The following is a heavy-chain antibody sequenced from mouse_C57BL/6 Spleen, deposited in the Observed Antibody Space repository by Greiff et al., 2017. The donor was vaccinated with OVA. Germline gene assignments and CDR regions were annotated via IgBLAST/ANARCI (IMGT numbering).Heavy chain of an antibody. Sequence: EVHLVESGGGLVQPKGSLKLSCAASGFSFNTYAMNWVRQAPGKGLEWVARIRSKSNNYATYYADSVKDRFTISRDDSESMLYLQMNNLKTEDTAMYYCVRGNWDGYFDYWGQGTTLTVSS. V-gene: IGHV10-1*01. J-gene: IGHJ2*01. CDR3: VRGNWDGYFDY. CDR1: GFSFNTYA. D-gene: IGHD4-1*01. CDR2: IRSKSNNYAT.